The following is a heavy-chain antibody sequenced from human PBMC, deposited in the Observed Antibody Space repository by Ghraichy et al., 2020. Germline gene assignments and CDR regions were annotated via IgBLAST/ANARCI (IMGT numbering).Heavy chain of an antibody. Sequence: SGPTLVKPTQTLTLTCTFSGFSLSTSGVGVGWIRQPPGKALEWLALIYWDDDKRYSPSLKSRLTITKDTSKNQVVLTMTNMDPVDTATYYCAHRPRSGYSSSSSWFDPWGQGTLVTVSS. CDR3: AHRPRSGYSSSSSWFDP. J-gene: IGHJ5*02. V-gene: IGHV2-5*02. CDR2: IYWDDDK. D-gene: IGHD6-6*01. CDR1: GFSLSTSGVG.